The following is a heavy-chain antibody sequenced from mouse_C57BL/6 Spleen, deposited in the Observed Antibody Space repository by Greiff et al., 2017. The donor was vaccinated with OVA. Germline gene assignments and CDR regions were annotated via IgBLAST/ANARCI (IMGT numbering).Heavy chain of an antibody. V-gene: IGHV1-80*01. CDR2: IYPGDGDT. CDR1: GYAFSSYW. CDR3: ARDPHYYGSSYWYFDV. J-gene: IGHJ1*03. Sequence: QVQLQQSGAELVKPGASVKISCKASGYAFSSYWMNWVKQRPGKGLEWIGQIYPGDGDTNYNGKFKGKATLTADKSSSTAYMQLSSLTSEDSAVYFCARDPHYYGSSYWYFDVWGTGTTVTVSS. D-gene: IGHD1-1*01.